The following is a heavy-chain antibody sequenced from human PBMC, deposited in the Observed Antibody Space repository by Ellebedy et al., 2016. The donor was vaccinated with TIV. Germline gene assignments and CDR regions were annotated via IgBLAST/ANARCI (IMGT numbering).Heavy chain of an antibody. CDR3: ARGPISVVTPIYYFDY. Sequence: MPSETLSLTCTVSGGSISSYYWSWIRQPPGKGLEWIGYIYYSGSTNYNPSLKSRVTISVDTSKNQFSLKLSSVTAADTAVYYCARGPISVVTPIYYFDYWGQGTLVTVSS. CDR2: IYYSGST. J-gene: IGHJ4*02. D-gene: IGHD3-22*01. V-gene: IGHV4-59*01. CDR1: GGSISSYY.